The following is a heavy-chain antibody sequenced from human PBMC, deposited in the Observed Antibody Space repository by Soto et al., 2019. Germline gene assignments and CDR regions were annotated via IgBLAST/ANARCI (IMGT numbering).Heavy chain of an antibody. D-gene: IGHD2-15*01. CDR1: GGSISSGGYY. V-gene: IGHV4-31*03. Sequence: PSETLSLTCTVSGGSISSGGYYWSWIRQHPGKGLEWIGYIYYSGSTYYNPSLKSRVTISVDTSKNQFSLKLSSVTAADTAVYYCARDEVVAARDYYYYYGMDVWGQGTTVTVSS. CDR3: ARDEVVAARDYYYYYGMDV. J-gene: IGHJ6*02. CDR2: IYYSGST.